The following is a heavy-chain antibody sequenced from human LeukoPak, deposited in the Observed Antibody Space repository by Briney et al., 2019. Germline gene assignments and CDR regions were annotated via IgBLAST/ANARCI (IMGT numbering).Heavy chain of an antibody. CDR3: AKVAAAVADTRTDY. Sequence: GSLRLSCAASGLTFSSYAMSWVRQAPGKGLEWVSTITGSGGNTYYADSVKGRFTISRDNSKNTLYLQMDSLRAEDTAVYYCAKVAAAVADTRTDYWGQGTRVTVSS. CDR1: GLTFSSYA. D-gene: IGHD6-25*01. CDR2: ITGSGGNT. V-gene: IGHV3-23*01. J-gene: IGHJ4*02.